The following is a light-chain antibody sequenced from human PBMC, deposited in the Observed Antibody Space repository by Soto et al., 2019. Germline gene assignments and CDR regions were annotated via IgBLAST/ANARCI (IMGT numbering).Light chain of an antibody. CDR3: MQGIETPLT. Sequence: EIVLTQSPLSLPVTPGESASISCRSSRSLLLDNGYNSLDWYLQKPGQSPQVLLYLGSRRASGVPDRFSGSGSGTGFTLKFSRVEAEDVGHYYCMQGIETPLTFGGGNTVEIK. V-gene: IGKV2-28*01. CDR2: LGS. J-gene: IGKJ4*01. CDR1: RSLLLDNGYNS.